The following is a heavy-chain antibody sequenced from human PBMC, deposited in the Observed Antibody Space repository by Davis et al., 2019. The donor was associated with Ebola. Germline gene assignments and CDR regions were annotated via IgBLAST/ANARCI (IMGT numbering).Heavy chain of an antibody. Sequence: AASVKVSCKVSGYTFINYGITWVRQAPGQSLEWLGWIRTYDGNTNYAQKLQDRVTMTTDTSTTTVFMELTNPRSDDTAVYWCARGEGAPDFWGQGTLVTVSS. J-gene: IGHJ4*02. V-gene: IGHV1-18*04. CDR2: IRTYDGNT. CDR1: GYTFINYG. D-gene: IGHD1-26*01. CDR3: ARGEGAPDF.